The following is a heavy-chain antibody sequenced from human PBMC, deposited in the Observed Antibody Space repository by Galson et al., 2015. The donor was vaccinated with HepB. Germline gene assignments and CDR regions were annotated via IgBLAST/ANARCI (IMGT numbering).Heavy chain of an antibody. CDR2: IWYDGSNK. J-gene: IGHJ3*02. Sequence: SLRLSCATSGFTFSHFGMHWVRQAPGKGLEWVAFIWYDGSNKYYADSVKGRFTISRDNSKDTLYVQMNSLRAEDTAVYYCARGWIFGEVMENAFDMWGQGTMVTVSS. CDR1: GFTFSHFG. D-gene: IGHD3-3*01. V-gene: IGHV3-33*01. CDR3: ARGWIFGEVMENAFDM.